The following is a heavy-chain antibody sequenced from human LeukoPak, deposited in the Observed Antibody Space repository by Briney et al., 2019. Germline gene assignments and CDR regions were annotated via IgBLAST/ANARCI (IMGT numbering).Heavy chain of an antibody. Sequence: ASVKVSCKASGYTFTGYYMHWVRQAPGEGLEWMGWINPNSGGTKYAQKFQGRVTMTRDTSISTAYMELSRLRSDDTAVYYCARALDYYDSSGYPDYWGQGTLVTVSS. J-gene: IGHJ4*02. D-gene: IGHD3-22*01. CDR2: INPNSGGT. V-gene: IGHV1-2*02. CDR3: ARALDYYDSSGYPDY. CDR1: GYTFTGYY.